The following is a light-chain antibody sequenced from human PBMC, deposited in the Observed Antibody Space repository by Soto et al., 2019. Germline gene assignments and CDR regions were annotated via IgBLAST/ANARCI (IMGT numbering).Light chain of an antibody. V-gene: IGKV1-5*03. CDR1: QTISSW. J-gene: IGKJ1*01. Sequence: EIQRTQSPSTLSGSVGDRVTITCRASQTISSWLAWYQQKPGKAPKLLIYKASTLKSGVPSRFGGSGSGTEFTLTISSLQPDDFATYYCQHYNSYSEAFGQGTKVDI. CDR3: QHYNSYSEA. CDR2: KAS.